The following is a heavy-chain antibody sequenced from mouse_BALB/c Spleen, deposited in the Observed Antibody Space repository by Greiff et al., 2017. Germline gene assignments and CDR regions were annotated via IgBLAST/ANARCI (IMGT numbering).Heavy chain of an antibody. CDR3: VRESQGFAY. J-gene: IGHJ3*01. CDR1: GFSLTSYD. CDR2: IWTGGGT. V-gene: IGHV2-9-2*01. Sequence: VQLQESGPGLVAPSQSLSITCTVSGFSLTSYDISWIRQPPGKGLEWLGVIWTGGGTNYNSAFMSRLSISKDNSKSQVFLKMNSLQTDDTAIYYCVRESQGFAYWGQGTLVTVSA.